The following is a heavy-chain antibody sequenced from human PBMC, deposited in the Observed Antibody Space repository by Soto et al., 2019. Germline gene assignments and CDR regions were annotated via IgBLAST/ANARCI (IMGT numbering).Heavy chain of an antibody. CDR1: GFTFTRYS. Sequence: GGSLRLSCAASGFTFTRYSMNWVRQAPGKGLEWVSSISSTTNYIYYGDSMKGRFTISRDNAKNSLYLEMNSLRAEDTAVYYCARESEDLTSNFDYWGQVTLVTVSS. J-gene: IGHJ4*02. CDR2: ISSTTNYI. CDR3: ARESEDLTSNFDY. V-gene: IGHV3-21*06.